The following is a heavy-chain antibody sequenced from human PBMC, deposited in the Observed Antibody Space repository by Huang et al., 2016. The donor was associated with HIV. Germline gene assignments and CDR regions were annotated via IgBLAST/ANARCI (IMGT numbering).Heavy chain of an antibody. CDR1: GFPFSTYS. CDR3: ARDGGGGLWFGYYYYYMDV. V-gene: IGHV3-48*01. D-gene: IGHD3-10*01. Sequence: EVQLVESGGGLVQPGGSLRLSCAASGFPFSTYSMNWVRQARWKGLEGVSIISSSSSTIDYADAWKGRFTIARDKAKNSRYLQMNSLRAEDTAVYYCARDGGGGLWFGYYYYYMDVWGKGTTVTVSS. CDR2: ISSSSSTI. J-gene: IGHJ6*03.